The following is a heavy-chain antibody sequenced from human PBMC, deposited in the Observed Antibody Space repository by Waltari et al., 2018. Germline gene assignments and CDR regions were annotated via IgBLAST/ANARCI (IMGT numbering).Heavy chain of an antibody. V-gene: IGHV4-59*01. J-gene: IGHJ6*03. CDR1: GGSISSYY. CDR3: ARGRRRDGYNSYYYYYYYMDV. CDR2: IYYSGST. D-gene: IGHD5-12*01. Sequence: QVQLQESGSGLVKPSETLSLTCTVSGGSISSYYWSWIRQPPGKGLEWIGYIYYSGSTNYNPSLKSRVTISVDTSKNQFSLKLSSVTAADTAVYYCARGRRRDGYNSYYYYYYYMDVWGKGTTVTVSS.